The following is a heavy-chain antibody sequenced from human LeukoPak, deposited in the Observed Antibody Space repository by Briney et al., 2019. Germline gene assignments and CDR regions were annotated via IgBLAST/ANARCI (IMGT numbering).Heavy chain of an antibody. CDR3: ATYIVVVPAAMGAFDP. Sequence: ASVKVSRKVSGYTLTELSMHWVRQAPGKGLEWMGGFDPEDGGTIYAQKFQGRVTMTEDTSTDTAYMELSSLRSEDTAVYYCATYIVVVPAAMGAFDPWGQGTLVTVSS. CDR2: FDPEDGGT. CDR1: GYTLTELS. V-gene: IGHV1-24*01. D-gene: IGHD2-2*01. J-gene: IGHJ5*02.